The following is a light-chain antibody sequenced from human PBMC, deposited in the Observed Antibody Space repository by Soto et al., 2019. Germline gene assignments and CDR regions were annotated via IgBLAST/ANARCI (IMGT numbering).Light chain of an antibody. CDR1: QDISNY. J-gene: IGKJ3*01. CDR2: DAS. CDR3: QQYDNLPRT. Sequence: DIQMTQSPSSLSASVGDRVTITCQASQDISNYLNWYQQKPGKAPKLLIYDASNLETGVPSRFSGRGSGTDFTFTISSLQPEDIATYYCQQYDNLPRTFGPGPKVDIK. V-gene: IGKV1-33*01.